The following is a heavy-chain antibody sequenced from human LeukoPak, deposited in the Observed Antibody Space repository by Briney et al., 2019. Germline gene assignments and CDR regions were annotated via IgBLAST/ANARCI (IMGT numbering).Heavy chain of an antibody. CDR1: GFTFRSYE. CDR2: ISSSGSTI. CDR3: GRDSGSHLLDC. D-gene: IGHD1-26*01. Sequence: GGSLRLSCAASGFTFRSYEMNWVRQAPGKGLECVSYISSSGSTIYYADSVKGRYPIPRDNDKNCLHLPMNTVISEHTAVYFCGRDSGSHLLDCWGQGTLVTVSS. V-gene: IGHV3-48*03. J-gene: IGHJ4*02.